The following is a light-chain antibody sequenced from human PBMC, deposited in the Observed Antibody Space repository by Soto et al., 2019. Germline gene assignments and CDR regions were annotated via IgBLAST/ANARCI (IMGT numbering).Light chain of an antibody. J-gene: IGLJ3*02. CDR2: EVN. CDR1: SNDVGGYDY. CDR3: SSYTRANTRV. V-gene: IGLV2-14*01. Sequence: QSALTQPRSVSGSPGQSVTISCTGTSNDVGGYDYVSWYQHHPGKAPKLLIYEVNNRPSGVSNRFSGSKSGNTASLTISGLQAEDEADYFCSSYTRANTRVFGGGTKLTVL.